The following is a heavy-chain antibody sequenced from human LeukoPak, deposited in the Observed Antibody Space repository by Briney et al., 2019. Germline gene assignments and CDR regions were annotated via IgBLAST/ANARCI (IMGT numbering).Heavy chain of an antibody. D-gene: IGHD1-26*01. V-gene: IGHV1-46*01. CDR1: GYTFTSYY. CDR3: ARATNFYYYYGMDV. CDR2: INPSSGAT. J-gene: IGHJ6*02. Sequence: SVKVSCKTSGYTFTSYYIHWVRQAPGQGLEWMGIINPSSGATNYAQKFQDRVTMTRDTSTSTVYMELSSQTSEDTAVYYCARATNFYYYYGMDVWGQGTTVTVSS.